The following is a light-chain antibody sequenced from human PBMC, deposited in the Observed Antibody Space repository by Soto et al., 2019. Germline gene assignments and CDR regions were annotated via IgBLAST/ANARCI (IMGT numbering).Light chain of an antibody. Sequence: IVLTQSPATLSLSPGERATLSCGASQSVGTYIAWYKQKPGLAPRLVMFDSSTRATGIPDRFSGSGSGTDFTLTISRLEPEDVAVYFCQQYGNSPQITFGQGTRLDFK. J-gene: IGKJ5*01. CDR2: DSS. CDR1: QSVGTY. V-gene: IGKV3D-20*01. CDR3: QQYGNSPQIT.